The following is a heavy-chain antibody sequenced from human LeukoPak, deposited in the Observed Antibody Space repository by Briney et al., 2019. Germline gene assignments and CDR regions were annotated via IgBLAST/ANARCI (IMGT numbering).Heavy chain of an antibody. CDR3: AKDGGSSTSLSYYYYGMDV. J-gene: IGHJ6*02. CDR2: ISGSGGST. Sequence: GGSLRLSCAASGFTFSSYAMSWVRQAPGKGLEWVSAISGSGGSTYYADSVKGRFTISRDNPKNTLFLQMNSLRAEDTAVYYCAKDGGSSTSLSYYYYGMDVWGQGTTVTVSS. D-gene: IGHD2-2*01. V-gene: IGHV3-23*01. CDR1: GFTFSSYA.